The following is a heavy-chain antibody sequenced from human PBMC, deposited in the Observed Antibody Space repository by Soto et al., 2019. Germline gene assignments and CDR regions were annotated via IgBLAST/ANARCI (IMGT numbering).Heavy chain of an antibody. J-gene: IGHJ6*02. CDR3: ARDYDFWSGYPVDYGMDV. Sequence: TLSLTCTVSGGSISSGDYYWSWIRQPPGKGLEWIGYIYYSGSTYYNPSLKSRVTISVDTSKNQFSLKLSSVTAADTAVYYCARDYDFWSGYPVDYGMDVWGQGTTVTVSS. V-gene: IGHV4-30-4*01. CDR1: GGSISSGDYY. D-gene: IGHD3-3*01. CDR2: IYYSGST.